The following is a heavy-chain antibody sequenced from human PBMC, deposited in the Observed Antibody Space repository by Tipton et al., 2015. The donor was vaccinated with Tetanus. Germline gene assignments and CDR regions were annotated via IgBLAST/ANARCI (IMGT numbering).Heavy chain of an antibody. D-gene: IGHD6-6*01. CDR3: ARDHPRYSSSSVATFDI. V-gene: IGHV4-4*07. CDR1: GASISSYY. Sequence: GLVKPSETLSLTCTVSGASISSYYWSWIRQPAGKGLEWIGRVYNSGSTDYNPSLKSRLTMSLDTSKNQFSLKLSSVTAADTAMYYCARDHPRYSSSSVATFDIWGQGTLVTVSS. J-gene: IGHJ3*02. CDR2: VYNSGST.